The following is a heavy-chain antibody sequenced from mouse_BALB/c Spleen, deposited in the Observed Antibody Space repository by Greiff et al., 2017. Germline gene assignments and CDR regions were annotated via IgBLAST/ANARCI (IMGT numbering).Heavy chain of an antibody. CDR3: AREDYDAY. J-gene: IGHJ3*01. D-gene: IGHD2-4*01. V-gene: IGHV3-6*02. CDR1: GYSITSGYY. CDR2: ISYDGSN. Sequence: EVQLVESGPGLVKPSQSLSLTCSVTGYSITSGYYWNWIRQFPGNKLEWMGYISYDGSNNYNPSLKNRISITRDTSKNQFFLKLNSVTTEDTATYYCAREDYDAYWGQGTLVTVSA.